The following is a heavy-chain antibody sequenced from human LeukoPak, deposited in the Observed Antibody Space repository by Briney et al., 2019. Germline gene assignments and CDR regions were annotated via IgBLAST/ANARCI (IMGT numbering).Heavy chain of an antibody. D-gene: IGHD3-22*01. J-gene: IGHJ3*02. CDR2: ISGSGGST. CDR1: GFTFSSYA. CDR3: AAPVVADAFDI. V-gene: IGHV3-23*01. Sequence: GGSLRLSCAASGFTFSSYAMSWVRQAPGKGLEWVSTISGSGGSTYYADSVKGRITISRDNAKNSLYLQMNSLRAEDTAVYYCAAPVVADAFDIWGQGTMVTVSS.